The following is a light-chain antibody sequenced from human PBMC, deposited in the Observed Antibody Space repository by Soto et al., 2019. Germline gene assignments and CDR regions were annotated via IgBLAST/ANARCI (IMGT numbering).Light chain of an antibody. Sequence: EVVMTQSPALLSVSPGETVTLSCRASQGVSHNLAWYQQKPGQAPRLLIYETSTRATGIPARFSGSGSGTELTLTISSLQAEDFAGYYGQEYYNLRPWTCGQGTKVEIK. CDR2: ETS. V-gene: IGKV3-15*01. CDR3: QEYYNLRPWT. CDR1: QGVSHN. J-gene: IGKJ1*01.